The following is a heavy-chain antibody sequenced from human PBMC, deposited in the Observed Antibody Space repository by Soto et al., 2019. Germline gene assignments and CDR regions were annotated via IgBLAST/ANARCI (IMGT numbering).Heavy chain of an antibody. V-gene: IGHV1-18*01. J-gene: IGHJ6*02. D-gene: IGHD2-2*01. Sequence: QVQLVQSGAEVKKPGASVKVSCKASGYTFTSYGISWVRQAPGQGLEWMGWISAYNGNTNYAQKLQGRVTMTTDTSTSTAYMELRSLGSDDTAVYYCARALVPAARAYYYYGMDVWGQGTTVTVSS. CDR3: ARALVPAARAYYYYGMDV. CDR2: ISAYNGNT. CDR1: GYTFTSYG.